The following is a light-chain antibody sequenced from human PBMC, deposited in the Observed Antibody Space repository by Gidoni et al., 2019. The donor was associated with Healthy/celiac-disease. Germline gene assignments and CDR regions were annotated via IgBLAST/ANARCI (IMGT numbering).Light chain of an antibody. Sequence: DIPMTQSPSSVSASVGDKITISCRASQGVKHWLAWYQQKPGKAPKLRISSASSLQPGVPLRFSGSGFGTDFTLTITGLQPEDFATYYCQQANSLPYNFGQGTKVEIK. CDR3: QQANSLPYN. V-gene: IGKV1D-12*01. CDR1: QGVKHW. CDR2: SAS. J-gene: IGKJ2*01.